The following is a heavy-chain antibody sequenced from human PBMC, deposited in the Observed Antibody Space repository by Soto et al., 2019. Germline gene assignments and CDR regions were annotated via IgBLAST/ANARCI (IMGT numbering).Heavy chain of an antibody. J-gene: IGHJ4*02. Sequence: EVQLLESGGGLVQPGGSLRLSCAAYGFTFRSYAMSWVRQAPGKGLEWVSAISGSGGSTYYADSVKGRFTISRDNSKNTLYLQMNSLRAEDTAVYYCAKGTGSYYTPFDYWGQGTLVTVSS. CDR2: ISGSGGST. D-gene: IGHD1-26*01. CDR1: GFTFRSYA. V-gene: IGHV3-23*01. CDR3: AKGTGSYYTPFDY.